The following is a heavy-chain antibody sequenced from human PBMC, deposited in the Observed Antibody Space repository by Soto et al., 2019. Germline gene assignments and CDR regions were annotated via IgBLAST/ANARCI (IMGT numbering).Heavy chain of an antibody. D-gene: IGHD1-26*01. Sequence: SETLSLTCTVSGGSISSSSYYWGWIRQPPGKGLEWIGSIYYSGSTYYNPSLKSRVTISVDTSKNQFSLKLSSVTAADTAVYYCARRAPLAVDGAVGATDYYGMDVRAQGTTVTVSS. CDR3: ARRAPLAVDGAVGATDYYGMDV. CDR2: IYYSGST. CDR1: GGSISSSSYY. V-gene: IGHV4-39*01. J-gene: IGHJ6*02.